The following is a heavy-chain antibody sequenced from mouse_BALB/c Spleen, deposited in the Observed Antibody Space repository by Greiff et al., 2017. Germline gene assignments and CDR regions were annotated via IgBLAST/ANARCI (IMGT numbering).Heavy chain of an antibody. J-gene: IGHJ2*01. V-gene: IGHV5-6-5*01. Sequence: EVQVVESGGGLVKPGGSLKLSCAASGFTFSSYAMSWVRQTPEKRLEWVASISSGGSTYYPDSVKGRFTISRDNARNILYLQMSSLRSEDTAMYYCARGGYYGNPYYFDYWGQGTTLTVSS. CDR1: GFTFSSYA. CDR2: ISSGGST. CDR3: ARGGYYGNPYYFDY. D-gene: IGHD2-1*01.